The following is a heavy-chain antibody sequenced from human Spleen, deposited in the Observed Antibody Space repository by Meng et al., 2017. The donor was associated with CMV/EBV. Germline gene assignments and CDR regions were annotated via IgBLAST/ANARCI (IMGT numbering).Heavy chain of an antibody. D-gene: IGHD2-2*02. Sequence: GESLKISCAASRFTFSNYAMSWVRQAPGKGLEWVSYISSSGSTIYYADSVKGRFTISRDNAKNSLYLQMNSLRAEDTAVYYCARDSGEDCSSTSCYKGYYFDYWGQGTLVTVSS. J-gene: IGHJ4*02. CDR2: ISSSGSTI. CDR1: RFTFSNYA. CDR3: ARDSGEDCSSTSCYKGYYFDY. V-gene: IGHV3-48*03.